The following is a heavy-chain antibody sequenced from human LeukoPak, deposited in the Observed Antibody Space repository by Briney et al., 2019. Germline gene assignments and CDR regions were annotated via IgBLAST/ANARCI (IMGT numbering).Heavy chain of an antibody. CDR2: IGSGAAL. J-gene: IGHJ5*02. V-gene: IGHV3-23*01. CDR1: GFALGVHA. Sequence: GGSLRLSCVGSGFALGVHAMSGVRQAPGKGPEWVATIGSGAALFYAESGKARFTISRDDPRNTVWLQMNSLRAEDTALYYCAKDWTPHNRVYDCLDAWGQGTQVTVSS. D-gene: IGHD3-16*01. CDR3: AKDWTPHNRVYDCLDA.